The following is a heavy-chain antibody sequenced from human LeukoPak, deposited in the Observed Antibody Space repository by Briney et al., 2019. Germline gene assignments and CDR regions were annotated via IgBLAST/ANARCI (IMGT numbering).Heavy chain of an antibody. CDR2: IRGKAYRGTP. Sequence: GGSLRLSCTASGFSFDAYLISWVRQAPGEGREGVGFIRGKAYRGTPEYAASVKGRFTISRDDSKIIASLQMNSLKTEDTALYYCTASDHLYCSTTGCHIDYWGQGTLVTVSS. D-gene: IGHD2-2*01. J-gene: IGHJ4*02. CDR3: TASDHLYCSTTGCHIDY. V-gene: IGHV3-49*04. CDR1: GFSFDAYL.